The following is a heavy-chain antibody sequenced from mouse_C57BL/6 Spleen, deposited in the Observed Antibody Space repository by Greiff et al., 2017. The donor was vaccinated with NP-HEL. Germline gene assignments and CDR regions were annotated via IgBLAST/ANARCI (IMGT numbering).Heavy chain of an antibody. CDR2: ISDGGSYT. J-gene: IGHJ3*01. CDR3: AREEDDYDEFAY. D-gene: IGHD2-4*01. Sequence: EVKLMESGGGLVKPGGSLKLSCAASGFTFSSSAMSWVRQTPEKRLEWVATISDGGSYTYYPDNVKGRFTISRDNAKNNLYLQMSHLKSEDTAMYYCAREEDDYDEFAYWGQGTLVTVSA. CDR1: GFTFSSSA. V-gene: IGHV5-4*01.